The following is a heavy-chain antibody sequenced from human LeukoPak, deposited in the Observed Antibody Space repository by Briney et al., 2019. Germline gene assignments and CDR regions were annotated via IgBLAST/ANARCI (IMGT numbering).Heavy chain of an antibody. J-gene: IGHJ4*02. D-gene: IGHD4-23*01. CDR3: ARSGYGGLHDY. CDR1: GYTFTSYD. V-gene: IGHV1-69*04. CDR2: IIPILGIA. Sequence: ASVKVSCKASGYTFTSYDINWVRQATGQGLEWMGRIIPILGIANYAQKFQGRVTITADKSTSTAYMELSSLRSEDTAVYYCARSGYGGLHDYWGQGTLVTVSS.